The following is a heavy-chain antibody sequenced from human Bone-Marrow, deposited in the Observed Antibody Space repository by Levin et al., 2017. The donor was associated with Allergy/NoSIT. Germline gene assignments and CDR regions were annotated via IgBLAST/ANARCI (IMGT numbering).Heavy chain of an antibody. CDR1: GFTFSTYA. CDR3: AKSAAVPGRLPPFAP. CDR2: ISDSGTYR. Sequence: HPGGSLRLSCAASGFTFSTYAMNWVRQAPGKGLEWVSGISDSGTYRYYTDSVRGRFTISRDNSNKTVYLQMDSLRAEDTALYYCAKSAAVPGRLPPFAPWGQGSLVTVSS. V-gene: IGHV3-23*01. D-gene: IGHD6-19*01. J-gene: IGHJ5*02.